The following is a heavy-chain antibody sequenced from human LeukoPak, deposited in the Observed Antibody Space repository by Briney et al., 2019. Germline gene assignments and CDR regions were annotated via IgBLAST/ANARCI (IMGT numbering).Heavy chain of an antibody. CDR3: ARDSLLPSAMGYYYMDV. CDR2: IYTSGST. J-gene: IGHJ6*03. V-gene: IGHV4-61*02. CDR1: GGSISSGSYY. Sequence: SQTLSLTCTVSGGSISSGSYYWSWIRQPAGKGLEWFGRIYTSGSTNHNPSLKSRVTISVDTSENQFSLKLSSVTDADTALYYCARDSLLPSAMGYYYMDVWGKRTTVTVSS. D-gene: IGHD2-2*01.